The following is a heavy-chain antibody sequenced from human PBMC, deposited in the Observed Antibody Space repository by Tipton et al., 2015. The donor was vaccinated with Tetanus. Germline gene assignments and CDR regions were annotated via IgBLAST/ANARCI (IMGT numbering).Heavy chain of an antibody. Sequence: SLRLSCTASGFTFRVYSMHWVRQAPGMGLEWLSSISGSGTYIHYADSLKGRFTVSRDNAKNSVYLQMNSLRDEDTAVYYCARSLGAGSYYLGSWGQVALVTVSS. V-gene: IGHV3-21*06. J-gene: IGHJ4*02. CDR2: ISGSGTYI. CDR1: GFTFRVYS. CDR3: ARSLGAGSYYLGS. D-gene: IGHD3-10*01.